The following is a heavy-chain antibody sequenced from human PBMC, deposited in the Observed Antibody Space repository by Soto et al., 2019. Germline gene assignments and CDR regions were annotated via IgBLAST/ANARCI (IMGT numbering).Heavy chain of an antibody. J-gene: IGHJ6*02. CDR2: IIPIFGTA. CDR1: GGTFSSYA. V-gene: IGHV1-69*06. Sequence: QVQLVQSGAEVKKPGSSVKVSCKASGGTFSSYAISWVRQAPGQGLEWMGGIIPIFGTANYAQKFQGRVTITAEKSTSTAYMELSSLRSEDTAVYYCARDKVVVAATRYYYYGMYVWGQGTTVTVSS. D-gene: IGHD2-15*01. CDR3: ARDKVVVAATRYYYYGMYV.